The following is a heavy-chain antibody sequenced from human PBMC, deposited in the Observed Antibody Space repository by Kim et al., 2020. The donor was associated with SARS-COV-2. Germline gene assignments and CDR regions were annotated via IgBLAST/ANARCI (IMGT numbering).Heavy chain of an antibody. CDR2: ISGSGGTT. Sequence: GGSLRLSCAASGFTFSGYGMSWVRQAPGKGLEWVSGISGSGGTTYYADSVKGRFTISRDNSKNTLYLQMNSLRAEDTAVYYCAKRYGSGSYYGDYWGQGTLVTVSS. CDR3: AKRYGSGSYYGDY. J-gene: IGHJ4*02. V-gene: IGHV3-23*01. D-gene: IGHD3-10*01. CDR1: GFTFSGYG.